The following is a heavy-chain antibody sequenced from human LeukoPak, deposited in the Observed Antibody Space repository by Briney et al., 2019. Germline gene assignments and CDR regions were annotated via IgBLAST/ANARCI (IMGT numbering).Heavy chain of an antibody. J-gene: IGHJ6*03. CDR2: IYTSGST. Sequence: PSETLSLTCTVSGGSISSGSYYWSWIRQPAGKGLEWIGRIYTSGSTNYNPSLKSRVTISVDTSKNQFSLKLSSVTAADTAVYYCARGGRGPGELKRLIFYYYYMDVWGKGTTVTISS. CDR1: GGSISSGSYY. V-gene: IGHV4-61*02. CDR3: ARGGRGPGELKRLIFYYYYMDV. D-gene: IGHD3-10*01.